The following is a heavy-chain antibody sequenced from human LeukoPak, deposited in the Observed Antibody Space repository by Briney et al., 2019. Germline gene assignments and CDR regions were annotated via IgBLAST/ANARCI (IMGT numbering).Heavy chain of an antibody. CDR1: GFTFSSYW. V-gene: IGHV3-74*01. CDR2: INSDGSST. Sequence: HPGGSLRLSCAASGFTFSSYWMPWVRQAPGKGLVWVSRINSDGSSTSYADSVKGRFTISRDNAKKTLYLQMNSLRAEDTAVYYCARDDYGDLSFDYWGQGTLVTVSS. J-gene: IGHJ4*02. D-gene: IGHD4-17*01. CDR3: ARDDYGDLSFDY.